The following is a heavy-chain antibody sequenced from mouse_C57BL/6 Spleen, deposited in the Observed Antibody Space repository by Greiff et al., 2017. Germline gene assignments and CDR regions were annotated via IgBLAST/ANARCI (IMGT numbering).Heavy chain of an antibody. D-gene: IGHD2-3*01. V-gene: IGHV5-4*03. CDR2: ISDGGSYT. CDR1: GFTFSSYA. Sequence: DVKLVESGGGLVKPGGSLKLSCAASGFTFSSYAMSWVRQTPEKRLEWVATISDGGSYTYYPDNVKGRFTISRDNAKNNLYLQMSHLKSEDTAMYYCARGYDGLAYWGQGTLVTVSA. J-gene: IGHJ3*01. CDR3: ARGYDGLAY.